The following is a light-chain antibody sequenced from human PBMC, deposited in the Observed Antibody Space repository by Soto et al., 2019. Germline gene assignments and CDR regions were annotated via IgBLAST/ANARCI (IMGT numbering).Light chain of an antibody. J-gene: IGKJ1*01. Sequence: EIVMTQSPATLSVSPGETATLSCRASHIVSSNLAWYQQKPGQAPRLLIFGASTRATGIPARFSGSGSGKEFTLTISSLQSEDFAVYYCQQYNNWPRTFGQGTKVEIK. V-gene: IGKV3-15*01. CDR2: GAS. CDR3: QQYNNWPRT. CDR1: HIVSSN.